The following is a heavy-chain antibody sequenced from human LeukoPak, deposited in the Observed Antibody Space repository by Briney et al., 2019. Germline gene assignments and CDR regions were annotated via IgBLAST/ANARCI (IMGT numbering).Heavy chain of an antibody. J-gene: IGHJ6*03. Sequence: GGSLRLSCAASGFALSSYWMNWFRRAPGKGLEWVANIKQDGSEKFYADSVKGRFTVSRDNAKNSLFLQMNSLRAEDTALYYCARVVTAWSMDVWGKGTTVTVSS. CDR1: GFALSSYW. D-gene: IGHD2-21*02. CDR2: IKQDGSEK. V-gene: IGHV3-7*01. CDR3: ARVVTAWSMDV.